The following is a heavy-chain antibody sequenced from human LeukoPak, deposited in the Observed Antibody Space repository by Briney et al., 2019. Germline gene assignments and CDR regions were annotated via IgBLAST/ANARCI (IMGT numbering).Heavy chain of an antibody. CDR3: ARDYLYDSSGYPRGTPRY. CDR2: ISSSSSTI. J-gene: IGHJ4*02. Sequence: TGGSLRLSCAASGFTFSSYSMNWVRQAPGKGLEWVSYISSSSSTIYYADSVKGRFTISRDNAKNSLYLQMNSLRAEDTAVYYCARDYLYDSSGYPRGTPRYWGQGTLVTVSS. CDR1: GFTFSSYS. D-gene: IGHD3-22*01. V-gene: IGHV3-48*04.